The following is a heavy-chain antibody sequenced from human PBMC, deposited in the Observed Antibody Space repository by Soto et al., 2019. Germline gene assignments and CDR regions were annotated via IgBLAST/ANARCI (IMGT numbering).Heavy chain of an antibody. CDR1: GGSVSRRGFY. CDR3: ARLPDITGWPFDF. J-gene: IGHJ4*02. Sequence: PSETLSLTCSVSGGSVSRRGFYWTWIRQPPGKGLEWLGYIAYDGRTHYSPSLNSRVTMSLDTSDTQLSLKLASVTAADTAIYYCARLPDITGWPFDFWGQGILVTVSS. CDR2: IAYDGRT. D-gene: IGHD6-19*01. V-gene: IGHV4-61*08.